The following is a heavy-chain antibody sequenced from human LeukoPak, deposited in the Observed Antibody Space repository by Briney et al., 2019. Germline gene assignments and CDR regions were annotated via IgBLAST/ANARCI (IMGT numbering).Heavy chain of an antibody. CDR3: ARGDCSGGSCYLSLTTIDY. CDR2: ISSSSSTI. D-gene: IGHD2-15*01. J-gene: IGHJ4*02. V-gene: IGHV3-48*01. Sequence: ASETLSLTCTVSGGSISSSSYYWGWVRQPPGKGLEWVSYISSSSSTIYYADSVKGRFTISRDNAKNSLYLQMNSLRAEDTAVYYCARGDCSGGSCYLSLTTIDYWGQGTLVTVSS. CDR1: GGSISSSSYY.